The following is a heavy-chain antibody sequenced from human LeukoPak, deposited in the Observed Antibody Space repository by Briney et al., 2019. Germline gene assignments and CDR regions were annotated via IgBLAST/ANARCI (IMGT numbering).Heavy chain of an antibody. J-gene: IGHJ2*01. CDR3: ARQLWSGEPTNWYFDL. CDR1: GASFSGSH. V-gene: IGHV4-34*01. Sequence: SETLSLTCAVYGASFSGSHWSWFRQPPGKGLEWMGEVNHGATTRYNPSLSSRATISIDTSNMQFSLKLKSVTAADTAIYYCARQLWSGEPTNWYFDLWGRGTLVTVSS. CDR2: VNHGATT. D-gene: IGHD3-10*01.